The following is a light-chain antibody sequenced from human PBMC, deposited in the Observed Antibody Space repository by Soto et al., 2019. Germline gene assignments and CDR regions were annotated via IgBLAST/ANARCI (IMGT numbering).Light chain of an antibody. J-gene: IGLJ2*01. CDR3: VLYMGSGISI. CDR1: SGSVSTSHS. CDR2: STN. V-gene: IGLV8-61*01. Sequence: QAVVSQEPSFSVSPGGTVTLTCGLSSGSVSTSHSPSWYQQTPGQAPRTLIYSTNTRSSGVPARFSGSILGNKAALTITGAQADDESDYYCVLYMGSGISIFGGGTKLTVL.